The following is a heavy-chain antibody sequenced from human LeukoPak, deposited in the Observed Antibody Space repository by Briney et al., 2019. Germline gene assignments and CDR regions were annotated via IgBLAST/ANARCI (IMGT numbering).Heavy chain of an antibody. J-gene: IGHJ4*02. CDR2: IYYSGST. D-gene: IGHD3-10*01. CDR3: ARDCRSYGSGIYYFDY. CDR1: GGSISSSSYY. V-gene: IGHV4-39*07. Sequence: SETLSLTCTVSGGSISSSSYYWGWIRQPPGKGLEWIGSIYYSGSTYYNPSLKSRVTISVDTSKNQFSLKLSSVTAADTAVYYCARDCRSYGSGIYYFDYWGQGTLVTVSS.